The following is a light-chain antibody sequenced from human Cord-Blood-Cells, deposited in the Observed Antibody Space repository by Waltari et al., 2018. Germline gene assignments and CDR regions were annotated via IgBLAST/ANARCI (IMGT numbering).Light chain of an antibody. Sequence: QSDLTQPASVSGSPGQPITISCTGTSSDVGGYHYVSWYQQHPGKAPKLMIYDVSNRPAGVSNRCSGSKSGSTASLTISGLQAEDEADYYCSSYTSSSTLVFGGGTKLTVL. CDR1: SSDVGGYHY. CDR2: DVS. CDR3: SSYTSSSTLV. V-gene: IGLV2-14*01. J-gene: IGLJ2*01.